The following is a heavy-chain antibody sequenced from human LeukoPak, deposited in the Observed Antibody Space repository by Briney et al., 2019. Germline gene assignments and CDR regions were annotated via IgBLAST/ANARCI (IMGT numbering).Heavy chain of an antibody. J-gene: IGHJ5*01. CDR3: ARGDYSASRSFDY. Sequence: SETLSLTCIVSGGSISGYYWNWIRQPPGKGLEWIGYIYYSGSTNYDPSLKSRVTISVDTSKNQFSLKLSSVTAADTAVYYCARGDYSASRSFDYWGHGTLVTVSS. V-gene: IGHV4-59*01. CDR2: IYYSGST. CDR1: GGSISGYY. D-gene: IGHD3-10*01.